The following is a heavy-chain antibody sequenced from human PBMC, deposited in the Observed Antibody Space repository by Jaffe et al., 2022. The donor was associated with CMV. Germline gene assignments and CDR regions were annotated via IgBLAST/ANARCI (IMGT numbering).Heavy chain of an antibody. J-gene: IGHJ4*02. CDR2: IWYDGSNK. CDR3: ARDHDILTGGALGY. Sequence: QVQLVESGGGVVQPGRSLRLSCAASGFTFSSYGMHWVRQAPGKGLEWVAVIWYDGSNKYYADSVKGRFTISRDNSKNTLYLQMNSLRAEDTAVYYCARDHDILTGGALGYWGQGTLVTVSS. CDR1: GFTFSSYG. D-gene: IGHD3-9*01. V-gene: IGHV3-33*01.